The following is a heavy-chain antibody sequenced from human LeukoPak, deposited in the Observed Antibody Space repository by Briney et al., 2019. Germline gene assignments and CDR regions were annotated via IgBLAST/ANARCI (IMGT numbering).Heavy chain of an antibody. CDR2: ISWNSGTI. CDR1: GFMFDDYA. Sequence: GRSLRLSCAASGFMFDDYAIHWIRQAPGKGLEWVSGISWNSGTIDYADSVKGRFTISRDNAKNFLYLHMNSLRPEDTALYYCAKGSHYYGSGSYLFDHWGQGTLVTVSS. CDR3: AKGSHYYGSGSYLFDH. J-gene: IGHJ4*02. D-gene: IGHD3-10*01. V-gene: IGHV3-9*01.